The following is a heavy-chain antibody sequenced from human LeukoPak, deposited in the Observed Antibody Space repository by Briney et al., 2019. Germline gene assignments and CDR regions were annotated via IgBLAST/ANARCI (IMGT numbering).Heavy chain of an antibody. J-gene: IGHJ6*04. CDR1: GESFSGYY. CDR2: INHSGST. CDR3: ARLGNYYGSGSPFLDV. V-gene: IGHV4-34*01. Sequence: SETLSLTCAVYGESFSGYYWSWIRQPPGKGLEWIGEINHSGSTNYNPSLKSRVTISVDTSKNQFSLKLSSVTAADPAVYYCARLGNYYGSGSPFLDVWGKGTTVTISS. D-gene: IGHD3-10*01.